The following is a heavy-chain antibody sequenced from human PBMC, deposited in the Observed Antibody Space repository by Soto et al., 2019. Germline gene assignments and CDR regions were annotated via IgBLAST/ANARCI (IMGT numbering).Heavy chain of an antibody. V-gene: IGHV4-39*01. J-gene: IGHJ3*02. CDR3: ARQGSASNKVDAIESVAFDI. D-gene: IGHD2-21*01. CDR1: GGSISSSSYY. CDR2: IYYSGST. Sequence: SETLSLTCTVSGGSISSSSYYWGWIRQPPGKGLEWIGSIYYSGSTYYNPSLKSRVTISVDTSKNQFSLKLSSVTAADTAVYYCARQGSASNKVDAIESVAFDIWGQGTMVTVSS.